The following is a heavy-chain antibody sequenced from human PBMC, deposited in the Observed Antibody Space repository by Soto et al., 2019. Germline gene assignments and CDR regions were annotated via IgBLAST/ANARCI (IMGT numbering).Heavy chain of an antibody. J-gene: IGHJ4*02. Sequence: KASETLSLTCTVSGGSISSGGYYWSWIRQHPGKGLEWIGYIYYSGSTYYNPSLKSRVTISVDTSKNQFSLKLSSVTAADTAVYYWARDKLPGLFDYWGQGTLVTVSS. V-gene: IGHV4-31*03. CDR2: IYYSGST. CDR3: ARDKLPGLFDY. CDR1: GGSISSGGYY.